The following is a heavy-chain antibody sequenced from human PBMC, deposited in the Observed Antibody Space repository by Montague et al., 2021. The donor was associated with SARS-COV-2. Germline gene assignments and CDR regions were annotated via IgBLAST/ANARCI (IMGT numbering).Heavy chain of an antibody. Sequence: CAISGDSVSSKSVAWNWIRQSPSRGLEWLGRTYYRSKWDSDYAEXXKRRLVITPDTSKNQVSLQLNPVIPEDTAVYFCASSGITLTGLDAFDIWGQGTMVTVSS. CDR1: GDSVSSKSVA. J-gene: IGHJ3*02. CDR3: ASSGITLTGLDAFDI. V-gene: IGHV6-1*01. D-gene: IGHD3-9*01. CDR2: TYYRSKWDS.